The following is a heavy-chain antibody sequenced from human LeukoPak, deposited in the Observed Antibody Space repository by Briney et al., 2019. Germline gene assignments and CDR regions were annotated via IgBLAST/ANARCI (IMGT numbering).Heavy chain of an antibody. D-gene: IGHD3-10*01. J-gene: IGHJ4*02. V-gene: IGHV4-39*01. CDR3: ARLQRPRITLVRGVMNYFDY. CDR1: GVSTSSSSYF. Sequence: KPSETLSLTGTVSGVSTSSSSYFWGWVRQPPGKGLEWIGSIYSSGNTYYNPSLKSRVTISVDTSKNQFSLKLSSVNAADTAVYYCARLQRPRITLVRGVMNYFDYWGQGTLVTVSS. CDR2: IYSSGNT.